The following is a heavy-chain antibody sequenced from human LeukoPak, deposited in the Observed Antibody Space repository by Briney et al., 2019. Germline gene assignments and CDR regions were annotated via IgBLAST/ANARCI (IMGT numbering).Heavy chain of an antibody. CDR1: GXTLNGYW. D-gene: IGHD2-8*02. Sequence: GGSLRLSCAASGXTLNGYWMHWVRQAPGEGQVWVSRIDPDGSTTNYAESVKGRFTTSRDNAKNTVYLQMNSLRAEDTALYYCTRVQAGRSGLMDVWGRGTTVTVSS. CDR3: TRVQAGRSGLMDV. V-gene: IGHV3-74*01. J-gene: IGHJ6*02. CDR2: IDPDGSTT.